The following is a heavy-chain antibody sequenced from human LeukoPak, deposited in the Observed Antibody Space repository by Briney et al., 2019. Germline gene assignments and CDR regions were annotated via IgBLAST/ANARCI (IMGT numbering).Heavy chain of an antibody. Sequence: ASVKGSCKASGYTFTSYGISWVRQAPGQGLEWMGWISAYNGNTNYAQKLQVRVTMTTDTSTSTAYMELRSLRSDDTAVYYCAREGNIVVVPAAPLDYWGQGTLVTVSS. J-gene: IGHJ4*02. V-gene: IGHV1-18*01. CDR2: ISAYNGNT. D-gene: IGHD2-2*01. CDR1: GYTFTSYG. CDR3: AREGNIVVVPAAPLDY.